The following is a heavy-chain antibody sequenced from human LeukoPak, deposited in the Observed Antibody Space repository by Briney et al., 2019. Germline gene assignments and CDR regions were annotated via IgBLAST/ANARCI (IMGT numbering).Heavy chain of an antibody. CDR1: GFTFSSYG. V-gene: IGHV3-33*01. CDR3: ARDLDGYSSSPADY. Sequence: GRSLRLSCAASGFTFSSYGMQWVRQAPGKGLEWVAVIWYDGSNKYYADSVKGRFTISRDNSKNTLYLQMNSLRAEDTAVYYCARDLDGYSSSPADYWGQGTLVTVSS. J-gene: IGHJ4*02. D-gene: IGHD6-13*01. CDR2: IWYDGSNK.